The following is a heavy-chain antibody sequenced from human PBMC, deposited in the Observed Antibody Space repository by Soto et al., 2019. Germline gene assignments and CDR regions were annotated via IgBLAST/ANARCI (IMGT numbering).Heavy chain of an antibody. CDR3: ASSTGYSSSWYGFGGVIDY. Sequence: ASVKVSCKASGGTFSSYAISWVRQAPGQGLEWMGGIIPIFGTANYAQKFQGRVTITADESTSTAYMELSSLRPEDTAVYYCASSTGYSSSWYGFGGVIDYWGQGTLVTVSS. V-gene: IGHV1-69*13. D-gene: IGHD6-13*01. CDR2: IIPIFGTA. J-gene: IGHJ4*02. CDR1: GGTFSSYA.